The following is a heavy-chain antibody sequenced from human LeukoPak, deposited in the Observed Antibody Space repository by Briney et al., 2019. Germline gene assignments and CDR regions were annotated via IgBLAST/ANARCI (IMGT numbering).Heavy chain of an antibody. V-gene: IGHV4-34*01. J-gene: IGHJ4*02. D-gene: IGHD3-9*01. Sequence: SETLSLICAVYGGSFSGYYWSWSRQPPGKGLEWIGEINHSGSTNYNPSLKSRVTISVDTSKNQFSLKLSSVTAADTAVYYCARGGDDILTGYYYFDYWGQGTLVTVSS. CDR2: INHSGST. CDR1: GGSFSGYY. CDR3: ARGGDDILTGYYYFDY.